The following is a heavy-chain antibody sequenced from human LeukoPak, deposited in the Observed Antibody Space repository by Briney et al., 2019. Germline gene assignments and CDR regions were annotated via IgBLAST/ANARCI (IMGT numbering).Heavy chain of an antibody. Sequence: PGGSLRLSCSASGFTFSDYYMSWIRQAPGKGLEWVSYISSSGSTIYYADSVKGRFTISRDNAKNSLYLQMNSLRAEDTAVYYCAGSSTSYYYAMDVWGQGTTVTVSS. CDR1: GFTFSDYY. CDR2: ISSSGSTI. V-gene: IGHV3-11*04. D-gene: IGHD2-2*01. CDR3: AGSSTSYYYAMDV. J-gene: IGHJ6*02.